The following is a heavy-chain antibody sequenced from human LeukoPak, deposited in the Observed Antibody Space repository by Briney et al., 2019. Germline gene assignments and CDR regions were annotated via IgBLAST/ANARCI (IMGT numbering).Heavy chain of an antibody. V-gene: IGHV3-48*03. J-gene: IGHJ4*02. D-gene: IGHD2-15*01. CDR3: ARQSVYCSGGSCYPPFDY. CDR2: ISSSGSTI. CDR1: GFTFSSYE. Sequence: GGSLRLSCAASGFTFSSYEMNWVRQAPGKGLEWVSYISSSGSTIYYADSVKGRFTISRDNAKNSLYLQMNSLRAEDTAVYYCARQSVYCSGGSCYPPFDYWGQGTLVTVSS.